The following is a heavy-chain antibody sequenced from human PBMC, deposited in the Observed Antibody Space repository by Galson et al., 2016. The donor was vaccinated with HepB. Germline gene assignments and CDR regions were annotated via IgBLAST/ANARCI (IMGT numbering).Heavy chain of an antibody. D-gene: IGHD2-21*02. CDR2: TYYRSKWYN. J-gene: IGHJ4*02. CDR3: AKIPGGDWEFDY. Sequence: CAISGDSVSSNSATWNWIRQSPSRGLEWLGRTYYRSKWYNDYALSVKSRITINPDTSKNQFSLQLNSVTPEDTAIYYCAKIPGGDWEFDYWGQGTLVTVSS. V-gene: IGHV6-1*01. CDR1: GDSVSSNSAT.